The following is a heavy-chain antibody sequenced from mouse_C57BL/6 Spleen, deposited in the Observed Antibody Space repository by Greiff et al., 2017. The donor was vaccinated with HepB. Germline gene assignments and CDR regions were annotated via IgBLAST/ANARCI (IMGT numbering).Heavy chain of an antibody. CDR2: IDPSDSYT. J-gene: IGHJ4*01. Sequence: VQLQQPGAELVKPGASVKLSCKASGYTFTSYWMQWVKQRPGQGLEWIGEIDPSDSYTNYNQKFKGKATLTVDTSSSTAYMQLSSLTSEDSAVYYCARGVETAQATYAMDYWGQGTSVTVSS. D-gene: IGHD3-2*02. V-gene: IGHV1-50*01. CDR3: ARGVETAQATYAMDY. CDR1: GYTFTSYW.